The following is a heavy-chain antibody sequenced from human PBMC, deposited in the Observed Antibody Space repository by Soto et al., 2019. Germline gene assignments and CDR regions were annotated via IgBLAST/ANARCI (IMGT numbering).Heavy chain of an antibody. CDR2: ISYDGSKK. J-gene: IGHJ5*02. V-gene: IGHV3-30*18. D-gene: IGHD6-19*01. CDR3: AKDRVCAHNNGWPQGS. CDR1: GVTFSSYG. Sequence: AGSLGLSCAASGVTFSSYGMHWVRQAPGKGLEWVAVISYDGSKKYYGDSEKGRFTISRDNSKNTLYLEMDSLRAEDTAVYYCAKDRVCAHNNGWPQGSWGQGPQVTAS.